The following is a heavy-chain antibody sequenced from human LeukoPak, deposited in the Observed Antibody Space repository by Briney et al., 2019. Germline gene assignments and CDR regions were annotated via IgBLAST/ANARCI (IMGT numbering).Heavy chain of an antibody. D-gene: IGHD6-13*01. CDR2: IKQDGSEK. CDR3: ARAYSSSWYGYGYDY. Sequence: GGSLRLSCAASGFTFSSYWMSWVRQAPGKGLEWVANIKQDGSEKYYVDSVKGRFTISRDNAKNSLYLQMNSLRAEDTAVYYCARAYSSSWYGYGYDYWGQGTLVTVSS. J-gene: IGHJ4*02. CDR1: GFTFSSYW. V-gene: IGHV3-7*01.